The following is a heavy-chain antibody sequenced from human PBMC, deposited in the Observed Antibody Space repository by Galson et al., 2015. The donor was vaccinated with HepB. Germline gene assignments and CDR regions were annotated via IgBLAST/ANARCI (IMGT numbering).Heavy chain of an antibody. CDR3: ATTDYDRSGRDY. CDR2: ISGSGGST. Sequence: SLRLSCAASGFTFSNYAMSWVRQAPGKGLGWVSAISGSGGSTYYADSVKGRFAISRDNSKNTVFLQMNSLRAEDTAVYYCATTDYDRSGRDYWGQGTLVTVSS. V-gene: IGHV3-23*01. J-gene: IGHJ4*02. CDR1: GFTFSNYA. D-gene: IGHD3-22*01.